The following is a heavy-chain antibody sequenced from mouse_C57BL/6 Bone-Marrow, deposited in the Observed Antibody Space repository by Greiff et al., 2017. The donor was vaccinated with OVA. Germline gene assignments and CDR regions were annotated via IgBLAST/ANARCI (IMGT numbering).Heavy chain of an antibody. V-gene: IGHV1-59*01. CDR1: GYTFTSYW. J-gene: IGHJ1*03. CDR3: ASIYLTFGV. CDR2: IDPYDSYT. D-gene: IGHD5-5*01. Sequence: QVQLQQPGAELVRPGTSVKLSCKASGYTFTSYWMHWVKQRPGQGLEWIGVIDPYDSYTKYNQKFKGKATLTVDTSSSTAYMQLSSLTSEDSAVYYCASIYLTFGVGCRGTTVTVSS.